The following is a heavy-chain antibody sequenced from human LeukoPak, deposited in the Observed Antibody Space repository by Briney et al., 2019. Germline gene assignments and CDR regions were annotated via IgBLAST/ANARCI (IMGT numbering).Heavy chain of an antibody. CDR1: GGSISSYY. D-gene: IGHD3-10*01. CDR3: ARNGFSGPQFWFDP. V-gene: IGHV4-59*08. J-gene: IGHJ5*02. CDR2: IYYSGST. Sequence: SETLSLTCTVSGGSISSYYWSWIRQPPGKGLEWIGYIYYSGSTNYNPSLKSRVTISVDTSKNQFSLKLSSVTAADTAVYYCARNGFSGPQFWFDPWGQGTLVTVSS.